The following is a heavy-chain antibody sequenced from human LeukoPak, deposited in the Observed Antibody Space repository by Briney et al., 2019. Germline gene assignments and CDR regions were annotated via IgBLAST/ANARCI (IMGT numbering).Heavy chain of an antibody. Sequence: GGSLRLSCAASGFTFSSYEMNWVRQAPGKGLEWVSYISSSGSTGYYADSVKGRFTISRDNAKNSLYLQMNSLRAEDTAVYHCARETGYCSSTSCNGMDVWGKGTTVTVSS. J-gene: IGHJ6*04. CDR2: ISSSGSTG. CDR1: GFTFSSYE. D-gene: IGHD2-2*03. V-gene: IGHV3-48*03. CDR3: ARETGYCSSTSCNGMDV.